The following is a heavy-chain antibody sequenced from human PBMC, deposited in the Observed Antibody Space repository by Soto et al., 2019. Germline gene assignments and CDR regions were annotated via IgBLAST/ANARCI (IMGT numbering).Heavy chain of an antibody. V-gene: IGHV4-59*01. D-gene: IGHD3-3*01. J-gene: IGHJ4*02. Sequence: PSETLSLTCTVSGGSISSYYWSWIRQPPGKGLEWIGYIYYSGSTNYNPSLKSRVTISVDTSKNQFSLKLSSVTAADTAVYYCASSGVLRFLEGRIPFDYWGQGTLVTVSS. CDR3: ASSGVLRFLEGRIPFDY. CDR1: GGSISSYY. CDR2: IYYSGST.